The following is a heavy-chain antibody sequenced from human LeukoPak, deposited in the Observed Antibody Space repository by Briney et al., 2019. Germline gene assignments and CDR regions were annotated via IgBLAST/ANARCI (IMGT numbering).Heavy chain of an antibody. CDR3: AGIGYCSSTSCPSEFDP. J-gene: IGHJ5*02. Sequence: PSETLSLTCAVYGGSFSGYYWSWIRQPPGKGLEWIGEINHSGSTNYSPSLKSRVTISVDTSKNQFSLKLSSVTAADTAVYYCAGIGYCSSTSCPSEFDPWGQGTLVTVSS. CDR2: INHSGST. V-gene: IGHV4-34*01. CDR1: GGSFSGYY. D-gene: IGHD2-2*01.